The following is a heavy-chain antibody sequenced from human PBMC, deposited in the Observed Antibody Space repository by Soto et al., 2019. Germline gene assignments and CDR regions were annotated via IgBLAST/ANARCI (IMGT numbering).Heavy chain of an antibody. J-gene: IGHJ1*01. D-gene: IGHD2-2*01. V-gene: IGHV4-38-2*01. CDR2: IYHSGST. CDR3: AVGYCSSTTCSREYFQH. Sequence: LSLTCAVSGYSISSGYYWGWIRQPPGKGLEWIGTIYHSGSTYYNPSLESRVTISVDTSKNQFSLKLSSVTAADTAIYYCAVGYCSSTTCSREYFQHWGQGSLVTVSS. CDR1: GYSISSGYY.